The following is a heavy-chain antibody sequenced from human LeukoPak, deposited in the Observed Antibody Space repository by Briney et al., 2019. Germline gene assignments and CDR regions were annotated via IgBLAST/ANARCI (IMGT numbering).Heavy chain of an antibody. D-gene: IGHD3-22*01. CDR3: GRSQNYNDSSGYSY. CDR1: GFTFDDYG. V-gene: IGHV3-20*04. CDR2: INWNGGST. J-gene: IGHJ4*02. Sequence: GGSLRLSCAASGFTFDDYGMSWVRQAPGKGLEWVSGINWNGGSTGYADSVKGRFTISRDNAKNSLYLQMNSLRAEDTAVYYCGRSQNYNDSSGYSYWGQGTLVTVSS.